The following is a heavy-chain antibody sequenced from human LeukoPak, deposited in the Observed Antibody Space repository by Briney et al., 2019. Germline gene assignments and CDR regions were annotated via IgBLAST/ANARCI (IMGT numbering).Heavy chain of an antibody. Sequence: PGGSLRLSCTASGFTFGDYAMSWVRQAPGKGLEWVSSISSSSSYIYYADSVKGRFTISRDNAKNSLYLQMNSLRAEDTAVYYCARDTPDYWGQGTLVTVSS. V-gene: IGHV3-21*01. CDR2: ISSSSSYI. J-gene: IGHJ4*02. CDR1: GFTFGDYA. CDR3: ARDTPDY.